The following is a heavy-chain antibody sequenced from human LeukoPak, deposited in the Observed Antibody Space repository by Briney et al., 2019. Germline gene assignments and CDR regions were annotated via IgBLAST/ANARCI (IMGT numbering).Heavy chain of an antibody. CDR3: ARGTPPEYYFDY. Sequence: SETLSLTCTVSGGSVSSSDYCWGWIRQPPGKGLEWIGDIFYIGKTNYNPSLKSRVTISVDTSKNQFSLRLSSVTAADTAVYYCARGTPPEYYFDYWGQGTLVTVSS. CDR2: IFYIGKT. CDR1: GGSVSSSDYC. V-gene: IGHV4-61*08. J-gene: IGHJ4*02. D-gene: IGHD3-10*01.